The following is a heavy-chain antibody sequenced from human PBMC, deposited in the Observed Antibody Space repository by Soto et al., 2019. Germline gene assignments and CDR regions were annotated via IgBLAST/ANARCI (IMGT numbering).Heavy chain of an antibody. CDR3: ARDRRAGYGMDV. V-gene: IGHV4-30-4*01. J-gene: IGHJ6*02. CDR2: IYYSGST. Sequence: PSETLSLTCTVSGGSISSGDYYWSWIRQPPGKGLEWIGYIYYSGSTYYNPSLKSRVTISVDTSKKQFSLKLSSVTAADTAVYYCARDRRAGYGMDVWGQGTTVTVSS. CDR1: GGSISSGDYY.